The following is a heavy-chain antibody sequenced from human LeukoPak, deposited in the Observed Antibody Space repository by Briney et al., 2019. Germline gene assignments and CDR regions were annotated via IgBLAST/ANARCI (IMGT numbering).Heavy chain of an antibody. CDR3: ARDRGVAIFGPGGYYGMDV. D-gene: IGHD3-3*01. J-gene: IGHJ6*02. Sequence: GGSLTLSCAACGFTFRDCYMSWIRQAAGKGLEGVSYISSSDSTIYYADSVKGRFTISRDNAKNSLYLQMNSLRAEDTAVYYCARDRGVAIFGPGGYYGMDVWGQGTTVTVSS. V-gene: IGHV3-11*01. CDR2: ISSSDSTI. CDR1: GFTFRDCY.